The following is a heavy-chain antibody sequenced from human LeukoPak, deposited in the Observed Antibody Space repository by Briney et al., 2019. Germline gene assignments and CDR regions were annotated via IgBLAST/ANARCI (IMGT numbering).Heavy chain of an antibody. Sequence: ASVKVSGKASGYTFTGYYMHWVRQAPGQGLEWMGWINPNSGGTNYAQKFQGRVTMTRDTSISTAYMELSRLRSDDTAVYYCARDLHYYGSGSYYTLDYWGQGTLVTVSS. CDR2: INPNSGGT. V-gene: IGHV1-2*02. CDR1: GYTFTGYY. CDR3: ARDLHYYGSGSYYTLDY. D-gene: IGHD3-10*01. J-gene: IGHJ4*02.